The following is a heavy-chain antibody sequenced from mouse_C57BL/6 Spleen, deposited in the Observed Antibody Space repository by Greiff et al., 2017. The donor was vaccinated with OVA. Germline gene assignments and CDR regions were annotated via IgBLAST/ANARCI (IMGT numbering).Heavy chain of an antibody. V-gene: IGHV1-15*01. J-gene: IGHJ1*03. CDR3: TTVVATLDWYFDV. CDR1: GYTFTDYE. CDR2: IDPETGGT. D-gene: IGHD1-1*01. Sequence: VQVVESGAELVRPGASVTLSCKASGYTFTDYEMHWVKQTPVHGLEWIGAIDPETGGTAYNQKFKGKAILTADKSSSTAYMELRSLTSEDSAVYYCTTVVATLDWYFDVWGTGTTVTVSS.